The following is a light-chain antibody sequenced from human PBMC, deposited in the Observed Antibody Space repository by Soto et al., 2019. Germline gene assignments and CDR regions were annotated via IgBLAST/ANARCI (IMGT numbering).Light chain of an antibody. CDR3: QQGYSTQWT. V-gene: IGKV1-39*01. Sequence: DNQMTQSPSSLSASVGDRVSITCRASQDIRSYLNWYQQKPGKAPELLIYATSNLQSGVPPRFSASGSGTDFTLTISSLQPEDFATYYCQQGYSTQWTSGQGTKVDIK. J-gene: IGKJ1*01. CDR1: QDIRSY. CDR2: ATS.